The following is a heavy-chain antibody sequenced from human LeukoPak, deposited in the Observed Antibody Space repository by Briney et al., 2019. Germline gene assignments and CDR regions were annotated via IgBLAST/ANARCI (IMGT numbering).Heavy chain of an antibody. CDR2: INPNSGGT. D-gene: IGHD6-13*01. V-gene: IGHV1-2*02. J-gene: IGHJ5*02. Sequence: ASVKVSCKASGYTFTGYYMHWVRQAPGQGLEWMGWINPNSGGTNYAQKFQGRVTMTRDTSVTTAYMELSSLRSDDTAVYYCAKARRISPAGTDWLDPWGQGTLVTVSS. CDR1: GYTFTGYY. CDR3: AKARRISPAGTDWLDP.